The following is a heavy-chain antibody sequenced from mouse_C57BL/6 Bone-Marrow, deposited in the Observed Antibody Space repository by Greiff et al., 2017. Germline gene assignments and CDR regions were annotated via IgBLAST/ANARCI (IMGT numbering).Heavy chain of an antibody. Sequence: QVQLQQSGAELVRPGASVKLSCKASGYTFTDYYINWVKQRPGQGLEWIARIYPGSGNTYYNEKFKGKDTLTAEKSSSTAYMQLSRLTSEYSAVYFCARSDYDYERFAYWGQGTLVTVSA. D-gene: IGHD2-4*01. CDR3: ARSDYDYERFAY. V-gene: IGHV1-76*01. CDR2: IYPGSGNT. CDR1: GYTFTDYY. J-gene: IGHJ3*01.